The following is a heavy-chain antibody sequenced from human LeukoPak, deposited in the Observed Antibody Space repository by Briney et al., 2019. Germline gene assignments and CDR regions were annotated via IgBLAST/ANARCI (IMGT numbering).Heavy chain of an antibody. CDR1: GFTFSSYS. D-gene: IGHD6-13*01. CDR2: ISSSSSYI. J-gene: IGHJ6*02. CDR3: ARKRAGDYYYYGMDV. Sequence: GGSLRLSCAASGFTFSSYSMNWVRQAPGKGLEWVSSISSSSSYIYYADSVKGRFTISRDNAKHSLYLQMNSLRAEDTAVYYCARKRAGDYYYYGMDVWGQGTTVTVSS. V-gene: IGHV3-21*01.